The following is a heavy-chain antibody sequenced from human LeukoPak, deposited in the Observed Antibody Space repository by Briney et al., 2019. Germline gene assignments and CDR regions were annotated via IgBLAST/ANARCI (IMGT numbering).Heavy chain of an antibody. J-gene: IGHJ3*02. CDR3: ARDQISINALDM. CDR2: ISYIGST. D-gene: IGHD1-14*01. V-gene: IGHV4-59*11. Sequence: SETLSLTCTVSGASISGHYLTWIRRAPGKGLEWIGYISYIGSTNYNPSLKSRVTISVDTSKNLFSLKLRSVTAADTAVYYCARDQISINALDMWGQGTMVTVSS. CDR1: GASISGHY.